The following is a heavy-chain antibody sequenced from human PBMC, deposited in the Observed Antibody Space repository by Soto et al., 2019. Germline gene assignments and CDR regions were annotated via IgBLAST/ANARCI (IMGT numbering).Heavy chain of an antibody. Sequence: VQLLESGGGLVQPGGSLRLSCAASGFTFSSYAMSWVRQAPGKGLEWVSAISGSGGSTYYADSVKGRFTISRDNSKNTLYLQMNSLRAEDTAVYYCAKRPVSLDIVVVVAATFDYWGQGTLVTVSS. D-gene: IGHD2-15*01. CDR2: ISGSGGST. V-gene: IGHV3-23*01. CDR1: GFTFSSYA. J-gene: IGHJ4*02. CDR3: AKRPVSLDIVVVVAATFDY.